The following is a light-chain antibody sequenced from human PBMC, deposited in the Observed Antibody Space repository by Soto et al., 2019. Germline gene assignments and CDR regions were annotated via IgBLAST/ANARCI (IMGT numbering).Light chain of an antibody. Sequence: DIQMTQSPSTLSASVGDRVAITCLAIQSISRRLAWYQQKPGKAPKLLIYHASKLETGVPSRFSGSGSGTDFTFTISSLQPEDIATYYCQQYDNLLITFGQGTRLEIK. CDR3: QQYDNLLIT. V-gene: IGKV1-33*01. J-gene: IGKJ5*01. CDR2: HAS. CDR1: QSISRR.